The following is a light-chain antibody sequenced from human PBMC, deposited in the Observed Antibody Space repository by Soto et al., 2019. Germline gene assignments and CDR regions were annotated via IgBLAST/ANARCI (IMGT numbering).Light chain of an antibody. CDR1: SSDVGNYNY. CDR2: EVT. CDR3: SSYAGSKTL. Sequence: QSALPQPPSASGAPRQSVTISCTGTSSDVGNYNYVSWYQQHPGKAPKLMIYEVTKRPSGVPDRFSGSKSGNTASLTVSGLQAEDEADYYCSSYAGSKTLFGGGTKLTVL. J-gene: IGLJ3*02. V-gene: IGLV2-8*01.